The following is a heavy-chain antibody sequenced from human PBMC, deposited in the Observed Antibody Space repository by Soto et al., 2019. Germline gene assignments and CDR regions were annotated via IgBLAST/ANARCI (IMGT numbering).Heavy chain of an antibody. CDR1: GYTFTSYG. CDR3: AKNGKRWELQYFDY. Sequence: ASVKVSCKASGYTFTSYGISWVRQAPGQGLEWMGWISAYNGNTNYAQKLQGRVTISRDNSKNTLYLQMNSLRAEDTAVYYCAKNGKRWELQYFDYWGQGTLVTVSS. V-gene: IGHV1-18*01. D-gene: IGHD1-26*01. CDR2: ISAYNGNT. J-gene: IGHJ4*02.